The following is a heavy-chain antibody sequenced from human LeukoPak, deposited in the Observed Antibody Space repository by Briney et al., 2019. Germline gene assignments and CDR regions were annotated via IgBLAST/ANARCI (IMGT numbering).Heavy chain of an antibody. CDR1: GGSISSYY. V-gene: IGHV4-4*07. D-gene: IGHD6-19*01. J-gene: IGHJ6*02. CDR2: ICTSGST. CDR3: ATSIAVAGPYGMDV. Sequence: SETLSLTCTVSGGSISSYYWSWIRQPAGKGLEWIGRICTSGSTNYNPSLKSRVTMSVDTSKNQFSLKLSSVTAADTAVYYCATSIAVAGPYGMDVWGQGTTVTVSS.